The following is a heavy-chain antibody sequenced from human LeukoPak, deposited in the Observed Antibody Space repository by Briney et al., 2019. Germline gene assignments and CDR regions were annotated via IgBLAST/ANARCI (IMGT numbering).Heavy chain of an antibody. CDR3: ARVQRSQYDILIGSARGWFDP. V-gene: IGHV4-61*10. Sequence: SETLSLTCSVSGGSISSGSYYWSWIRQPAEKGLEWIGYIYYSGSTNYNPSLKSRVTISVDTSKNQFSLKLSSVTAADTAVYYCARVQRSQYDILIGSARGWFDPWGQGTLVTVSS. CDR2: IYYSGST. J-gene: IGHJ5*02. D-gene: IGHD3-9*01. CDR1: GGSISSGSYY.